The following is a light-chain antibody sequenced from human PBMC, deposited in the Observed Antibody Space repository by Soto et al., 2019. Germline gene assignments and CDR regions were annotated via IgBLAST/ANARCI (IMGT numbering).Light chain of an antibody. V-gene: IGKV1-5*01. Sequence: DIQMTQSPSTLSASVGDRVPITCRASQSISSWLAWYQQKPGKAPKLLIYDASRLESGLPSRFSGSGSGTEYTLTIRRLQPDDFATYYCQQYNSYLHTLGRRAKVDIK. CDR2: DAS. CDR3: QQYNSYLHT. J-gene: IGKJ4*02. CDR1: QSISSW.